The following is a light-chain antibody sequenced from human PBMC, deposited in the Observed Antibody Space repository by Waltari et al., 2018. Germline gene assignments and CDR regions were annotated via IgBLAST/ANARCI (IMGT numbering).Light chain of an antibody. V-gene: IGKV1-39*01. CDR3: QRSYSTPYT. CDR1: QSISNY. J-gene: IGKJ2*01. CDR2: AAS. Sequence: DIQMTQSPSSLSASVGDKVTITCRASQSISNYLNWYQLKPGKAPKLLIVAASSLQSGVPSRFSGSGSGTDFTLTISSLQPEDFATYYCQRSYSTPYTFGQGTKLEIK.